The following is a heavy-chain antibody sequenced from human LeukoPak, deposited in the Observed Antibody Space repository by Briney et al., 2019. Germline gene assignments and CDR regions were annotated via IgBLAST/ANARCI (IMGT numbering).Heavy chain of an antibody. D-gene: IGHD3-10*01. Sequence: GGSLRLSCAASGFTFSSYWMHWVRQAPGKGLVWVSRINSDGSSTSYADSVKGRFTISRDNAKNTLYLQMNSLRAGDTAVYYCARVSYYYGSGSYRPTAVYYFDYWGQGTLVTVSS. V-gene: IGHV3-74*01. CDR1: GFTFSSYW. CDR2: INSDGSST. CDR3: ARVSYYYGSGSYRPTAVYYFDY. J-gene: IGHJ4*02.